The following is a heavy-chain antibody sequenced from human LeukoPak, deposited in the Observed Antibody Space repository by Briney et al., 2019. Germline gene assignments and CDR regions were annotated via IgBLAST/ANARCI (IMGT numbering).Heavy chain of an antibody. Sequence: GGSLRLSCAASGFTFRSHWRHWVRQAPGKGRSWVSRIDGDESATYYGDSVKGRFTISRDNAKNTLYLQMNSLRVEDTAVYYCVRTHSSGYYYFDSWGQGTLVTVSS. CDR3: VRTHSSGYYYFDS. V-gene: IGHV3-74*01. J-gene: IGHJ4*02. CDR2: IDGDESAT. CDR1: GFTFRSHW. D-gene: IGHD3-22*01.